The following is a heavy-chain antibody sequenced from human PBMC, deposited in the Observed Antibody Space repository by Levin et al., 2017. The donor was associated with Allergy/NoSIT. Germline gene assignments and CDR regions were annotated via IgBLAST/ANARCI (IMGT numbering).Heavy chain of an antibody. V-gene: IGHV3-73*01. CDR2: IRSKPNNYAT. J-gene: IGHJ3*01. Sequence: GESLKISCAASGFSFSGSAMHWVRQASGKGLEWVGRIRSKPNNYATAYAASVKGRFTISRDDSKNTAYLQMNSLKTEDTAVYYCSTPALAVASDAFDVRGQGTMVTVSS. CDR1: GFSFSGSA. CDR3: STPALAVASDAFDV. D-gene: IGHD6-19*01.